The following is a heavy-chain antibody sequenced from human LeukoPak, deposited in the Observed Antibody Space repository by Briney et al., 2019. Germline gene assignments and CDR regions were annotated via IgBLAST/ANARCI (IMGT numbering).Heavy chain of an antibody. V-gene: IGHV4-34*01. J-gene: IGHJ4*02. CDR2: INHSGST. Sequence: PSETLSLTCAVYGGSFSGYYWSWIRQPPGKGLEWIGEINHSGSTNYNPSLKSRVTISVDTSKNQFSLKLSSVTAADTAVYYCARGGRIRYFDWLPARFRYFDYWGQGTLVTVSS. CDR3: ARGGRIRYFDWLPARFRYFDY. CDR1: GGSFSGYY. D-gene: IGHD3-9*01.